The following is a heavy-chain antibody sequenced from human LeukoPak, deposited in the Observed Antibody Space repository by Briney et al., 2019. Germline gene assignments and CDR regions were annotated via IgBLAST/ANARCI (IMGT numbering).Heavy chain of an antibody. J-gene: IGHJ3*02. CDR1: GGSISSSNW. CDR3: ARARLGELSSQDAFDI. D-gene: IGHD3-16*02. Sequence: SGTLSLTCAVSGGSISSSNWWSWVRQPPGKGLEWIGEIYHSGSTNYNPSLKSRATISVDKSKNQFSLKLSSVTAADTAVYYCARARLGELSSQDAFDIWGQGTMVTVSS. CDR2: IYHSGST. V-gene: IGHV4-4*02.